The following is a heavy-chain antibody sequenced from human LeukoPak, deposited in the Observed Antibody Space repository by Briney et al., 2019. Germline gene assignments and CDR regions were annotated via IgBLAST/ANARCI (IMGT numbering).Heavy chain of an antibody. CDR1: GFTVSTKY. D-gene: IGHD2-2*02. J-gene: IGHJ4*02. V-gene: IGHV3-53*01. CDR2: IYTSGDT. CDR3: ARGLYTTRHLNHFDY. Sequence: PGGSLRLSCAASGFTVSTKYMSWARQAPGEGLEWVSTIYTSGDTYYAASVKGRFTISRDDSKNTLYLKVNSLRAEDTAVYYCARGLYTTRHLNHFDYWGQGTLVTVSS.